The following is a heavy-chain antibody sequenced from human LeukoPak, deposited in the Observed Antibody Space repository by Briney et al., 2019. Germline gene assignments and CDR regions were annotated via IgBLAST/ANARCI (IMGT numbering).Heavy chain of an antibody. J-gene: IGHJ4*02. D-gene: IGHD3-22*01. Sequence: GGSLRLSCPASGFTFSSYAMSWVRQAPGKGLEWVSAISGSGGSTYYADSVKGRFTISRDNSKNTLYLQMNSLRVEDTAVYYCAKHRLVNYYDSSGPAGAADYWGQGTLVTVSS. CDR2: ISGSGGST. V-gene: IGHV3-23*01. CDR1: GFTFSSYA. CDR3: AKHRLVNYYDSSGPAGAADY.